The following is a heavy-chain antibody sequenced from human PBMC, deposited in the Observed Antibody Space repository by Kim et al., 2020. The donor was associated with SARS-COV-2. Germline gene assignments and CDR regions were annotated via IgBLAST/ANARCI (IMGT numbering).Heavy chain of an antibody. V-gene: IGHV4-59*01. J-gene: IGHJ6*03. CDR3: ARATQYYDFWSGSYYYYYMDV. CDR2: IYYSGST. D-gene: IGHD3-3*01. CDR1: GGSISSYY. Sequence: SETLSLTCTVSGGSISSYYWSWIRQPPGKGLEWIGYIYYSGSTNYNPSLKSRVTISVDTSKNQFSLKLSSVTAADTAVYYCARATQYYDFWSGSYYYYYMDVWGKGTTVTVSS.